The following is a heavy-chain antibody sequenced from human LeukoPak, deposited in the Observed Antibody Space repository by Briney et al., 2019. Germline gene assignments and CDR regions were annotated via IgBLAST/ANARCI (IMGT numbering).Heavy chain of an antibody. V-gene: IGHV1-46*01. CDR3: ARDSRCCSSTSCYGFCGAHYFDY. CDR2: INPSGGST. CDR1: GYTFTSYY. D-gene: IGHD2-2*01. J-gene: IGHJ4*02. Sequence: ASVKVSCKASGYTFTSYYMHWVRQAPGQGLEWMGIINPSGGSTSYAQKFQGRVTMTRDTSTSTVYMELSSLRSEDTAVYYCARDSRCCSSTSCYGFCGAHYFDYWGQGTLVTVSS.